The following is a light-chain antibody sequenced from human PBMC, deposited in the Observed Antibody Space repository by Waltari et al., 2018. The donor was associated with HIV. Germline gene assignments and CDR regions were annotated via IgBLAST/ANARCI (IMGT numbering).Light chain of an antibody. CDR3: CSYTGSNPFLL. CDR1: SSNVGSYNL. J-gene: IGLJ2*01. Sequence: QSALPQPASVSGSPGQSITISCTGTSSNVGSYNLVPWYQQHPGRAPKVMIYEVSKRPSGVSNRFSGSKSGNTASLTISGLQAEDEADYYCCSYTGSNPFLLFGGGTKLTVL. CDR2: EVS. V-gene: IGLV2-23*02.